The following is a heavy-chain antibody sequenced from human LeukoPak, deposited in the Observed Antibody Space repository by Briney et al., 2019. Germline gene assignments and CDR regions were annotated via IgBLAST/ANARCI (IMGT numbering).Heavy chain of an antibody. Sequence: GESLKISCKGSGYSFTSYWIAWVRQLPGKGLEWMGIIFPGDSDTRYSPSFQGQVTISADKSISTAYLQWSSLKASDTAMYYCARGPPNCSGGSCEHYFDYLGQGTLVTVSS. V-gene: IGHV5-51*01. J-gene: IGHJ4*02. CDR1: GYSFTSYW. CDR3: ARGPPNCSGGSCEHYFDY. D-gene: IGHD2-15*01. CDR2: IFPGDSDT.